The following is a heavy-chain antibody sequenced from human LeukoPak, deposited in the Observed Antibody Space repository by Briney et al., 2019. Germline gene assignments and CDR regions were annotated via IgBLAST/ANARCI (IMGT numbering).Heavy chain of an antibody. V-gene: IGHV3-23*01. CDR2: ISGSGGST. J-gene: IGHJ4*02. CDR3: AREGGSFSNYFDY. D-gene: IGHD1-26*01. CDR1: GFTFSSYA. Sequence: PGGSLRLSCAASGFTFSSYAMSWVRQAPGKGLEWVSAISGSGGSTYYADSVKGRFTISRDNAKNSLYLQMTSLRAEDTAVYYCAREGGSFSNYFDYWGQGTLVTVSS.